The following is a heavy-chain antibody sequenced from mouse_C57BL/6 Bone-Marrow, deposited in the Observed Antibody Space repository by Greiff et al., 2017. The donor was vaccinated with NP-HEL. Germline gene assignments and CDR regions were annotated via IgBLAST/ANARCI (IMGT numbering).Heavy chain of an antibody. CDR3: TRDDRQNTPPQNNEEDWYFDV. CDR2: ISSGGDYI. CDR1: GFTFSSYA. V-gene: IGHV5-9-1*02. D-gene: IGHD5-1-1*01. J-gene: IGHJ1*03. Sequence: EVMLVESGEGLVKPGGSLKLSCAASGFTFSSYAMSWVRQTPEKRLEWVAYISSGGDYIYYADTVKGRFTISRDNARNTLYLQMSSLKSEDTAMYYCTRDDRQNTPPQNNEEDWYFDVWGTGTTVTVSS.